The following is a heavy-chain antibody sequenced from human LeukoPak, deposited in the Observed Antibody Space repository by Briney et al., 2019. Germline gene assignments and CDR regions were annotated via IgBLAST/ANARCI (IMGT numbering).Heavy chain of an antibody. CDR2: ISGSGGST. D-gene: IGHD2-21*02. CDR1: GFTVSSSY. J-gene: IGHJ4*02. CDR3: AKDRVGGGDCPDY. V-gene: IGHV3-23*01. Sequence: GGSLRLSCAASGFTVSSSYMSWVRQAPGKGLEWVSGISGSGGSTYYADSVKGRFTISRDNSKNTLYLQMNSLRAEDTAVYYCAKDRVGGGDCPDYWGQGTLVTVSS.